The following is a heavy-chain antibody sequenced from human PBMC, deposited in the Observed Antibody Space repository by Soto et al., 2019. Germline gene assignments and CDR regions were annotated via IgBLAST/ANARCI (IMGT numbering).Heavy chain of an antibody. Sequence: SETLSLTCTVSGGSISSYYWSWIRQPPGKGLERIGYIYYSGSTNYNPSLKSRVTISVDTSKNQFSLKLSSVTAADTAVYYCARDKGTVTTYSYYYYMDVWGKGTTVTVSS. CDR1: GGSISSYY. V-gene: IGHV4-59*01. D-gene: IGHD4-17*01. CDR2: IYYSGST. CDR3: ARDKGTVTTYSYYYYMDV. J-gene: IGHJ6*03.